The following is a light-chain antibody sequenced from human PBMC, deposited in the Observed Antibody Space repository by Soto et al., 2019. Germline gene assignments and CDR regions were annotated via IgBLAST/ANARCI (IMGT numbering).Light chain of an antibody. J-gene: IGKJ1*01. V-gene: IGKV3-20*01. CDR1: QSVSSTY. CDR3: LHYNTSGT. CDR2: GAS. Sequence: EIVLTQSPGTLSLSPGDRATLSCRASQSVSSTYLAWYQQKPGQAPRLLIYGASSRATGIPDRFSGSGSETDFTLTISRLEPEDFAVYYCLHYNTSGTFGQGTKVDIK.